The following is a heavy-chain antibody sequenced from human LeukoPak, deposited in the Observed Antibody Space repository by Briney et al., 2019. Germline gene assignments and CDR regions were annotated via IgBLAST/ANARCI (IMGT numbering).Heavy chain of an antibody. CDR1: GFTFSSYG. J-gene: IGHJ4*02. Sequence: PGGSLRLSCVVSGFTFSSYGMNWVRQAPGKGLEWVSSISSSSSYIYYADSVKGRFTISRDNAKNSLYLQMNSLRAEDTAVYYCARDLAYYDYVWGNDYWGQGTLVTVSS. D-gene: IGHD3-16*01. CDR2: ISSSSSYI. V-gene: IGHV3-21*01. CDR3: ARDLAYYDYVWGNDY.